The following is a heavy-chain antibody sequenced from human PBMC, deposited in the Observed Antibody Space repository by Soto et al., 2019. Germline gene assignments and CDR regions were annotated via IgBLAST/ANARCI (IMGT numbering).Heavy chain of an antibody. CDR2: VSGSGGST. V-gene: IGHV3-23*01. Sequence: PGGSLRLSCAASGFTFSSYAMNWVRQAPGKGLEWVSVVSGSGGSTYYADSVKGRFTISRDNSKNTLYLQMNSLRAEDTAVYYCAKEVSAMVRGVIIARWFDPWGQGTLVPVSS. D-gene: IGHD3-10*01. CDR3: AKEVSAMVRGVIIARWFDP. CDR1: GFTFSSYA. J-gene: IGHJ5*02.